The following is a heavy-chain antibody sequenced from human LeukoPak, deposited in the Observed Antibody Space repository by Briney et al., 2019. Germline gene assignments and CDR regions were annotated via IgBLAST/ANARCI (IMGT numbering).Heavy chain of an antibody. CDR2: VWNDGSKN. CDR3: AKDWSLGYGCLDY. Sequence: PGGPLRLSCAASGFTFSKFGMHWVRQTPGKGLEWVALVWNDGSKNYYADSVKGRFTISRDNSKDTLYLLLNSLRAEDTAVYYCAKDWSLGYGCLDYWGQGTLVTVSS. D-gene: IGHD5-12*01. V-gene: IGHV3-33*06. CDR1: GFTFSKFG. J-gene: IGHJ4*02.